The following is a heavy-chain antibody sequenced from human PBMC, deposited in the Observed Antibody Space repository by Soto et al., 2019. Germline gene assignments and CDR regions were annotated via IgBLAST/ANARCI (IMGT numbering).Heavy chain of an antibody. J-gene: IGHJ4*02. V-gene: IGHV1-69*13. CDR1: GGTFSSYA. Sequence: GASVKVSCKASGGTFSSYAISWVRQAPGQGLEWMGGIIPIFGTANYAQKFQGRGTITADASTSTAYMELRSLRSDDTAVYYCARSQQHTNDYWGQGTLVTVS. CDR2: IIPIFGTA. CDR3: ARSQQHTNDY. D-gene: IGHD6-13*01.